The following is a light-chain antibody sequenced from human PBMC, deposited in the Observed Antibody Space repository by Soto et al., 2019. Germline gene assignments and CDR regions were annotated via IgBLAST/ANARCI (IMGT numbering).Light chain of an antibody. CDR3: QQYNNWPPWT. Sequence: EVVMSQSPATLSVSPGERATVSCRASQSVSNNLAWYQQKPGQAPRLLIYGASTRATGIPARFSGSGSGTEFTLTISSLQSEDFAVYYCQQYNNWPPWTFGQGTKVAI. V-gene: IGKV3D-15*01. J-gene: IGKJ1*01. CDR1: QSVSNN. CDR2: GAS.